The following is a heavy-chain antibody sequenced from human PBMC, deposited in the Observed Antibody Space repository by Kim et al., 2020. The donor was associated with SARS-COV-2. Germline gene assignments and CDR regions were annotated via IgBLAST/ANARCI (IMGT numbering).Heavy chain of an antibody. V-gene: IGHV3-23*01. Sequence: GGSLRLSCAASGFTFSKYAISWVRQAPGKGLECVSSISGSGVITYYTSSVKGRFTISRDNSKNTVYLQMNSLRAEDTAVYYCAPAPSGSWLNWFDPWGQGTRVTVSS. CDR1: GFTFSKYA. D-gene: IGHD2-15*01. CDR3: APAPSGSWLNWFDP. J-gene: IGHJ5*02. CDR2: ISGSGVIT.